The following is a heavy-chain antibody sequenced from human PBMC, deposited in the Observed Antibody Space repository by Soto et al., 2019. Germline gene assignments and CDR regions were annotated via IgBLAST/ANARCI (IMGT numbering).Heavy chain of an antibody. D-gene: IGHD1-1*01. J-gene: IGHJ5*02. CDR3: VRGRPGGGIKRSWFDP. Sequence: QVQLVQSGAEVKKPGASVKVSCKASGYTFTSNDIYWLRQASGQGPEWMGWMNPKTGDSNSAEKFQGRLRMTRNTSTNTAYMELSSLTSEDTAVYYCVRGRPGGGIKRSWFDPWGQGTLVTVST. V-gene: IGHV1-8*01. CDR1: GYTFTSND. CDR2: MNPKTGDS.